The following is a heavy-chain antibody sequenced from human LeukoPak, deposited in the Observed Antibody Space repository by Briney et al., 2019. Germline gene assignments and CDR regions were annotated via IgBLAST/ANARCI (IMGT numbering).Heavy chain of an antibody. CDR3: ARDVVGATLFDY. CDR1: GGSISSYY. J-gene: IGHJ4*02. D-gene: IGHD1-26*01. Sequence: SETLSLTCTVSGGSISSYYWSWIRQPPGKGLEWIGYIYYSGSTNYNPSLKSRVTISVDTSKNQFSLKLSSVTAADPAVYYCARDVVGATLFDYWGQGTLVTVSS. CDR2: IYYSGST. V-gene: IGHV4-59*01.